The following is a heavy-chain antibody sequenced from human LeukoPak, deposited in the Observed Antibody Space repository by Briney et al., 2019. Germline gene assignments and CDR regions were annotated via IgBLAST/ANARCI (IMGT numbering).Heavy chain of an antibody. J-gene: IGHJ4*02. CDR3: ARVKGTGFDY. CDR2: ITTSSSSI. Sequence: GTLSLTCDVSGDSISSSNWWNWVRQPPGKGLEWVSSITTSSSSIYYADSVKGRFTISRDNAKNSLYLQVNSLRAEDTAVYYCARVKGTGFDYWGQGTLVTVSS. CDR1: GDSISSSNW. V-gene: IGHV3-21*01. D-gene: IGHD7-27*01.